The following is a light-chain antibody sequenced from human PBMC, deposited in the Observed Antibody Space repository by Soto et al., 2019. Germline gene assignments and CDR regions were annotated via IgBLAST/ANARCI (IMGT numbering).Light chain of an antibody. V-gene: IGKV3-15*01. J-gene: IGKJ1*01. Sequence: EVVMTQSPATLSVSPGERVTLSCRASQSINAHLAWYQQKPGQAPRLLIHGASTRATGIPARSSGSGFGTEFILTISSLQSEDFAIYYRQQYNTWLWTFGQGTKVEI. CDR3: QQYNTWLWT. CDR2: GAS. CDR1: QSINAH.